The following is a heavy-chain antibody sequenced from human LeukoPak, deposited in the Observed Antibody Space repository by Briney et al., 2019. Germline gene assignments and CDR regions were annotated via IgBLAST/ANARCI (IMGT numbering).Heavy chain of an antibody. CDR1: GFSLNDYG. D-gene: IGHD3-22*01. CDR3: ARDTYYYDTSGYSLDL. CDR2: SGISSGTI. Sequence: GGSLRLSCAVSGFSLNDYGLNWVRQAPGKGLQWISSSGISSGTIYYADSVKGRFTISRDNAKNSLYLQTNSLRHEDTAVYYCARDTYYYDTSGYSLDLWGQGTLVAVSS. J-gene: IGHJ4*02. V-gene: IGHV3-48*02.